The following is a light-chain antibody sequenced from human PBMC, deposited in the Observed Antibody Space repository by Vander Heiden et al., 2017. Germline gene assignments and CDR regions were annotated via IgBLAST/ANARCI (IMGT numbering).Light chain of an antibody. CDR2: LGS. CDR1: QSLLHSNGYNY. Sequence: DIVMTQSPLSLPVTPGEPASISCRSSQSLLHSNGYNYLDWYLQKPGHSPQLLIYLGSNRASGVPDRFSGSGSGTDFTLKISRVEAEDVGVYYCMQALQTPTFGQGTKLEIK. J-gene: IGKJ2*01. CDR3: MQALQTPT. V-gene: IGKV2-28*01.